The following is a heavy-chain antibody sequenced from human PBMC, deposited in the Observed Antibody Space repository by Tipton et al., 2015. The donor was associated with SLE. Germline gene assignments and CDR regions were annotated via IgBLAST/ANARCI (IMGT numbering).Heavy chain of an antibody. J-gene: IGHJ4*02. D-gene: IGHD3-22*01. V-gene: IGHV5-10-1*01. CDR3: ARHTDYDSSDLDY. Sequence: SPSFQGHVTISADKSISTAYLQWSSLKASDTAMYYCARHTDYDSSDLDYWGQGTLVTVSS.